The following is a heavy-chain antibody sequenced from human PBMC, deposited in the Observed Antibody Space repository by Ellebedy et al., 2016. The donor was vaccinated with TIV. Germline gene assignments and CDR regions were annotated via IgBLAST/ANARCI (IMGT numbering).Heavy chain of an antibody. V-gene: IGHV3-7*01. CDR2: IKEDGSEK. CDR1: GFTLSSYW. J-gene: IGHJ4*02. CDR3: ASWPHEY. Sequence: GESLKISXAASGFTLSSYWMGWVRQAPGKGLEWVANIKEDGSEKYYADSVKGRFTISRDNAKNSLYLQMNSLRAEDTAVYYCASWPHEYWGQGTLVTVSS.